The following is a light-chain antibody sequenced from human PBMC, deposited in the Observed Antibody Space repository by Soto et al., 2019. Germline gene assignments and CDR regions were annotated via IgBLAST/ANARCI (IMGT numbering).Light chain of an antibody. CDR3: QQYGSSPRT. Sequence: IVLTQSPGTLSLSPGEGATLSCRASRGVSANYLAWYQQKPGQAPTLLIYGASIRAAGIPDRFSGSGSGTDFTLTIRRLEPEDFAVYYCQQYGSSPRTCGQGTKVDIK. CDR1: RGVSANY. J-gene: IGKJ1*01. CDR2: GAS. V-gene: IGKV3-20*01.